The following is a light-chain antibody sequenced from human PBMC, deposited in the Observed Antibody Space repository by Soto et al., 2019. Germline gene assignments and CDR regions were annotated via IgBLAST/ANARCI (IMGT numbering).Light chain of an antibody. CDR1: QSVSSSY. CDR2: GAS. CDR3: QQYGSSPPWT. J-gene: IGKJ1*01. Sequence: EIGLTQSPGTLSLSPGERATLSCRASQSVSSSYLAWYQQKPGQAPRLLIYGASSRATGIPDRFSGSGSGTDFTLTISRLEPEDFAVYYCQQYGSSPPWTFGQRTTVEIK. V-gene: IGKV3-20*01.